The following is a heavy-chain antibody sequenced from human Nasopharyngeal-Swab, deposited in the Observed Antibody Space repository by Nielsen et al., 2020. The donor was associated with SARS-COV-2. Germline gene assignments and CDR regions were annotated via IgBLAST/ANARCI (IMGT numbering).Heavy chain of an antibody. CDR1: GYTFTSYG. CDR3: ASNPLYCSSTSCYHDAFDI. CDR2: ISAYNGNT. D-gene: IGHD2-2*01. Sequence: ASVKVSCKASGYTFTSYGISWVRQAPGQGLEWMGWISAYNGNTNYAQELQGRVTMTTDTSTSTAYMELRSLRSDDTAVYYCASNPLYCSSTSCYHDAFDIWGQGTMVTVSS. V-gene: IGHV1-18*01. J-gene: IGHJ3*02.